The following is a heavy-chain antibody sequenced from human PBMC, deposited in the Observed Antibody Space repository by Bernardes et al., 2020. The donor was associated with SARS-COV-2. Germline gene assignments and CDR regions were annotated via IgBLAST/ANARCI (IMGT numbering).Heavy chain of an antibody. CDR3: AKMDGPAAGMWGPSNWLDP. CDR1: GFTFDDYA. J-gene: IGHJ5*02. Sequence: GGSLRLSCAASGFTFDDYAMHWVRQGPGKGLEWVSSISWNSAIIAYADSVKGRFTISRNNARNSLYLQMNSLRAEDTAFYFCAKMDGPAAGMWGPSNWLDPWGQGTLVTVSS. D-gene: IGHD6-13*01. CDR2: ISWNSAII. V-gene: IGHV3-9*01.